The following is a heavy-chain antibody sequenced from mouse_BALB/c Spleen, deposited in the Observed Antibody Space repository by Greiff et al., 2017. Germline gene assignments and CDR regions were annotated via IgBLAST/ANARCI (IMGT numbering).Heavy chain of an antibody. Sequence: EVQVVESGGGLVKPGGSLKLSCAASGFTFSSYAMSWVRQSPEKRLEWVAEISSGGSYTYYPDTVTGRFTISRDNAKNTLYLEMSSLRSEDTAMYYCARVKETTMITTGYFDYWGQGTTLTVSS. V-gene: IGHV5-9-4*01. J-gene: IGHJ2*01. CDR1: GFTFSSYA. CDR2: ISSGGSYT. CDR3: ARVKETTMITTGYFDY. D-gene: IGHD2-4*01.